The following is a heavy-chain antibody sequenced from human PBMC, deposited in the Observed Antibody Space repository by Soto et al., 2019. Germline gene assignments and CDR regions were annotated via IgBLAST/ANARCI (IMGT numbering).Heavy chain of an antibody. V-gene: IGHV1-18*01. CDR2: ISAYNGNT. Sequence: QVQLVQSGAEVKKPGASVKVSCKASGYTFTSYGISWVRQAPGQGLEWMGWISAYNGNTNYAQKLQGRVTMTTDTAYMELRSPRSDDTAVYYWARDSPPPREWGEGTLVTVSS. CDR3: ARDSPPPRE. J-gene: IGHJ4*02. CDR1: GYTFTSYG.